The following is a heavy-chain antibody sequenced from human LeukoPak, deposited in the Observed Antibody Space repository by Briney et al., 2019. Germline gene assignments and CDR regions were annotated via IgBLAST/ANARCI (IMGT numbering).Heavy chain of an antibody. D-gene: IGHD2-21*01. Sequence: GGSLRLSCAASGFIFRNYAMSWVRQAPGKGLEWVSAITGSGDTTYYADSVKGRFTISRDNSKNTLYVEMNTLRAEDTAVYYCSRWGNYVILIVIIVSNFGGQGPLAT. J-gene: IGHJ4*02. CDR1: GFIFRNYA. CDR3: SRWGNYVILIVIIVSNF. CDR2: ITGSGDTT. V-gene: IGHV3-23*01.